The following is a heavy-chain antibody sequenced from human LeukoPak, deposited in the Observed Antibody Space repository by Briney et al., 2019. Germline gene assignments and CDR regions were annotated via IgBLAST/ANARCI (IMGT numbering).Heavy chain of an antibody. V-gene: IGHV4-39*07. D-gene: IGHD4-23*01. CDR3: ARGRGGNSGDY. Sequence: SETLSLTCTVSSGSISTSNYYWGWVRQPPGKALEWIGNIFYSGSTYYSPSLKSRVTISLDTSRNQFSLTLSSLTAADTAVYYCARGRGGNSGDYWGQGTLVAVSS. J-gene: IGHJ4*02. CDR2: IFYSGST. CDR1: SGSISTSNYY.